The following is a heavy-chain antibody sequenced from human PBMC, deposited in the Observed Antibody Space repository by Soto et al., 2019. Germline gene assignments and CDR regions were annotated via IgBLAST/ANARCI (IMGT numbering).Heavy chain of an antibody. CDR3: ARDRETDDGGGFGY. V-gene: IGHV1-46*03. D-gene: IGHD4-17*01. CDR1: GYTFTSYY. CDR2: INPSGGST. Sequence: QVQLVQSGAEVKKPGASVKVSCKASGYTFTSYYMHWVRQAPGQGLEWLGIINPSGGSTSYAQKFQRRVTMTRDKFTSTVYMEQSTLRYEDTAVYYCARDRETDDGGGFGYRGQGTLVTVSS. J-gene: IGHJ4*02.